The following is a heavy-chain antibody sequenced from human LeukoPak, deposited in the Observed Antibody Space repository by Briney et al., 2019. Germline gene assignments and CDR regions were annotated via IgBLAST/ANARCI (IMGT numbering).Heavy chain of an antibody. J-gene: IGHJ6*02. CDR1: GYTFNTYG. CDR3: AGKVVVDNYYYYGMDV. D-gene: IGHD2-15*01. V-gene: IGHV1-18*01. CDR2: ISAYNGNT. Sequence: ASVKVSCKASGYTFNTYGISWVRQAPGQGLEWMGWISAYNGNTNYAQKFKGRVTMTIDTSTSTVYMELRSLRSDDTAVYYCAGKVVVDNYYYYGMDVWGQGTTVTVSS.